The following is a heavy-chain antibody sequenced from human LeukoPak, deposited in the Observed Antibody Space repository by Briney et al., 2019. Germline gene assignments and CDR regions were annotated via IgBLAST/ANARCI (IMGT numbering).Heavy chain of an antibody. J-gene: IGHJ4*02. V-gene: IGHV1-69*01. CDR3: GRWAGSSTRDGFWSGPFNF. D-gene: IGHD3-3*01. Sequence: SVKVSCKASGGTFTTSPIHWVRQAPGQGLEWMGGITVKFNIIKYAQKFQGRVTITADESTSTAYMELSGLRSEDTAMYYCGRWAGSSTRDGFWSGPFNFWGQGALVSVSS. CDR2: ITVKFNII. CDR1: GGTFTTSP.